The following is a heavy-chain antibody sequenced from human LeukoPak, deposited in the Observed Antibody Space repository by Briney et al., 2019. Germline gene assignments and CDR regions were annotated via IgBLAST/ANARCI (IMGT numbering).Heavy chain of an antibody. CDR3: ARDNSVGDSAWWFDP. D-gene: IGHD5-12*01. CDR2: INPSGDNT. Sequence: GASVKVSCKASGYTFIAYYMHWVRQAPGQGLEWMGIINPSGDNTWYAQKFQGRVTMTRDMATSTDYMEVSSLRSEDTAVYYCARDNSVGDSAWWFDPWGQGTLVTVSS. J-gene: IGHJ5*02. V-gene: IGHV1-46*01. CDR1: GYTFIAYY.